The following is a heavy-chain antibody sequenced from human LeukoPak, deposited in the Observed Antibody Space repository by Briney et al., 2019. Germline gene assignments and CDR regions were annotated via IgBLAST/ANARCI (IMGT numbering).Heavy chain of an antibody. Sequence: PGGSLRLSCAASGFTFSSYAMSWIRQPPGKGLEWIGYIYYSGSTNYNPSLKSRVTISVDTSKNQFSLKLSSVTAADTAVYYCARHIAARPDIQSGGYFDYWGQGTLVTVSS. CDR2: IYYSGST. V-gene: IGHV4-59*08. D-gene: IGHD6-6*01. CDR3: ARHIAARPDIQSGGYFDY. CDR1: GFTFSSYA. J-gene: IGHJ4*02.